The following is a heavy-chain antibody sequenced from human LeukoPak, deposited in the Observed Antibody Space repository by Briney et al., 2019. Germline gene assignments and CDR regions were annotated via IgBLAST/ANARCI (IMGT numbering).Heavy chain of an antibody. CDR2: IIPIFGTA. V-gene: IGHV1-69*05. D-gene: IGHD3-10*01. CDR1: GGTFSSYA. J-gene: IGHJ4*02. CDR3: AKDVLLVSGSGSYCDY. Sequence: SVKVSCKASGGTFSSYAISWVRQAPGQGLEWMGGIIPIFGTANYAQKFQGRVTITTDESTSTAYMELSSLRSEDTALYYCAKDVLLVSGSGSYCDYWGQGTLVTVSS.